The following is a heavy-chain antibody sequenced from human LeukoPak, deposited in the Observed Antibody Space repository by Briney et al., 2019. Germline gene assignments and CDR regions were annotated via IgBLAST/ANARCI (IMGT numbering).Heavy chain of an antibody. CDR1: GFTFSNAW. CDR2: IKSKTDGGTT. J-gene: IGHJ4*02. V-gene: IGHV3-15*01. CDR3: ANKEWELPSV. Sequence: GGSLRLSCAASGFTFSNAWMSWVRQAPGKGLEWVGRIKSKTDGGTTDYAAPVKGRFTISRDDSKNTLYLQMNSLRAEDTAVYYCANKEWELPSVWGQGTLVSVSS. D-gene: IGHD1-26*01.